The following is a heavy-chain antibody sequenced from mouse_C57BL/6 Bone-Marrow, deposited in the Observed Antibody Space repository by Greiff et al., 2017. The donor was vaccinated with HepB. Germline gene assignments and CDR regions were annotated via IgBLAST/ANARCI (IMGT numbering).Heavy chain of an antibody. V-gene: IGHV14-4*01. CDR2: IDPENGDT. Sequence: VQLKQSGAELVRPGASVKLSCTASGFNIKDDYMHWVKQRPEQGLEWIGWIDPENGDTEYASKFQGKATITADTSSNTAYLQLSSLTSEDTAVYYCTGMVTTSAMDYWGQGTSVTVSS. D-gene: IGHD2-2*01. J-gene: IGHJ4*01. CDR1: GFNIKDDY. CDR3: TGMVTTSAMDY.